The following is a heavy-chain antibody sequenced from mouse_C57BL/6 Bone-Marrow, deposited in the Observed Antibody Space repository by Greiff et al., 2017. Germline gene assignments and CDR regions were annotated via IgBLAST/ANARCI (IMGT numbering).Heavy chain of an antibody. CDR2: INPYNGGT. Sequence: EVQLQQSGPVLVKPGASVKMSCKASGYTFTDYYMNWVKQSHGKSLEWIGVINPYNGGTSYNQKFKGKATLTVDKSSSTAYMELNSLTSEDSAVYYCARYRLRRDWYFDVWGTGTTVTVSS. CDR3: ARYRLRRDWYFDV. J-gene: IGHJ1*03. D-gene: IGHD2-2*01. CDR1: GYTFTDYY. V-gene: IGHV1-19*01.